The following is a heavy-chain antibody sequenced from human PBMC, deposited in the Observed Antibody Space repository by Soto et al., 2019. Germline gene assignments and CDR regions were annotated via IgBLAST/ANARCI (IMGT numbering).Heavy chain of an antibody. CDR2: ISGSGGST. J-gene: IGHJ4*02. D-gene: IGHD1-26*01. V-gene: IGHV3-23*01. CDR3: AKASAPGGTYFPLWF. Sequence: GGSLRLSCAASGFTFSSYGMSWVRRAPGKGLEWVSSISGSGGSTYYADSVKGRFTISRDNSKNTLYLQMNSLRAEDTAVYYCAKASAPGGTYFPLWFWGQGTLVTVSS. CDR1: GFTFSSYG.